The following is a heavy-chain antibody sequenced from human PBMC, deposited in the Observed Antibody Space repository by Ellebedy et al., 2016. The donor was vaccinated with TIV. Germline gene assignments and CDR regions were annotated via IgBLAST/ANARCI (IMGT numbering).Heavy chain of an antibody. CDR2: INQDGSDK. CDR3: ATDGSYGDYRSPAHAFEI. Sequence: GGSLRLSCAASRFSFSSYWMSWVRQPPGKGLEWVANINQDGSDKFYVDSVKGRFTISRDNAKNSLYLQMNSLRAEDTSVYYCATDGSYGDYRSPAHAFEIWGQGTVVAVSS. V-gene: IGHV3-7*01. J-gene: IGHJ3*02. D-gene: IGHD4-17*01. CDR1: RFSFSSYW.